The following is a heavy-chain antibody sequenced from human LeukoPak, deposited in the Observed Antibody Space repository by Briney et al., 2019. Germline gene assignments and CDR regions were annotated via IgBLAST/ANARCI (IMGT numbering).Heavy chain of an antibody. D-gene: IGHD6-6*01. CDR1: GHTFTGYY. CDR2: INPNSGGT. CDR3: ARGTRIAARPFWFDP. Sequence: ASVKVSCKASGHTFTGYYMHWVRQAPGQGLEWMGWINPNSGGTNYAQKFQGRVTMTRDTSISTAYMELSRLRSDDTAVYYCARGTRIAARPFWFDPWGQGTLVTVSS. V-gene: IGHV1-2*02. J-gene: IGHJ5*02.